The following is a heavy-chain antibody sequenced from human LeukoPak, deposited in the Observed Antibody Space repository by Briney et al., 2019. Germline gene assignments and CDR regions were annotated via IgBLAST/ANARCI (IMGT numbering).Heavy chain of an antibody. CDR2: ISGSGGST. V-gene: IGHV3-23*01. CDR3: AKVRAYGSGSYSPGFDP. Sequence: PGESLRLSCAASGFTFSSYAMSWVRQAPGKGLEWVSAISGSGGSTYYADSVKGRFTISRDNSKNTLYLQMNSPRAEDTAVYYCAKVRAYGSGSYSPGFDPWGQGTLVTVSS. D-gene: IGHD3-10*01. J-gene: IGHJ5*02. CDR1: GFTFSSYA.